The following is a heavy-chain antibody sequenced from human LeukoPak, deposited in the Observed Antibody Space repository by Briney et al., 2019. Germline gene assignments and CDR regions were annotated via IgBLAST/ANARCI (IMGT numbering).Heavy chain of an antibody. J-gene: IGHJ4*02. Sequence: SQTLSLTCTVSGGSISSGSNNWSWIRPPAGKGLEWVGRIYTTGNTNYNPALKSRVTISIDTSKNQFTLKLSSVPAADTAVYYCAMGNYRGFDYWGQGALVPSPQ. CDR3: AMGNYRGFDY. CDR2: IYTTGNT. D-gene: IGHD5-24*01. CDR1: GGSISSGSNN. V-gene: IGHV4-61*02.